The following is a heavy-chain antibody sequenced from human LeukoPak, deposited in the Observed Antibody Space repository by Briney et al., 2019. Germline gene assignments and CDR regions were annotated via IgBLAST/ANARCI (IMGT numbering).Heavy chain of an antibody. CDR3: ARSQRAVYYDYVWGSYRYLVY. J-gene: IGHJ4*02. D-gene: IGHD3-16*02. V-gene: IGHV1-8*01. CDR1: GYTFTSYD. Sequence: ASVKVSCKASGYTFTSYDINWVRQATGQGLEWMGWMNPNSGNTGYAQKFQGRVTMTRNTSISTAYMELSSLRSEDTAVYYCARSQRAVYYDYVWGSYRYLVYWGQGTLVTVSS. CDR2: MNPNSGNT.